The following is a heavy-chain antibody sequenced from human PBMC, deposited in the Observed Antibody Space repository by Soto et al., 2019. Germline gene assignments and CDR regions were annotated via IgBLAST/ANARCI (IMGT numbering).Heavy chain of an antibody. J-gene: IGHJ6*02. CDR2: LYPGDSDT. Sequence: GESLKISCEGFGCSFRSYWLAWVRQMPGKGLEWMGILYPGDSDTRYSPSFQGQVTISADKYLNTAYLQWSSLKAADTAMYYCERQFHDNSRGGYYYHGLDVWGLGTTVTVSS. CDR1: GCSFRSYW. V-gene: IGHV5-51*01. D-gene: IGHD3-9*01. CDR3: ERQFHDNSRGGYYYHGLDV.